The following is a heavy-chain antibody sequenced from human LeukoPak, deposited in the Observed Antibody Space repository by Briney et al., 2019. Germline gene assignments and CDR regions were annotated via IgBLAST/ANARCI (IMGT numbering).Heavy chain of an antibody. V-gene: IGHV3-23*01. CDR3: ARGPFLGPTTSSAFDI. Sequence: GGSLRLSCAASGFTFSSYAMSWVRQAPGKGLDWVSAISGSGGSTYYADSVKGRFTISRDNSKNTLYLQMNSLRAEDTAVYYCARGPFLGPTTSSAFDIWGQGTTVIVS. CDR1: GFTFSSYA. CDR2: ISGSGGST. D-gene: IGHD1-26*01. J-gene: IGHJ3*02.